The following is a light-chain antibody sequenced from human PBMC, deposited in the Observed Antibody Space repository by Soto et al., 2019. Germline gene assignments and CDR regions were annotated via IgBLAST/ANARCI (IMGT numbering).Light chain of an antibody. CDR1: SSDVGAFNY. CDR3: SSYTSSRTLV. CDR2: EVS. Sequence: QSALTQPASVSGSPGQSITISCSGTSSDVGAFNYVSWYQQHPGKAPKVMIYEVSYRPSGVSNRFSGSKSGNTASLTISGLQSEDESDYYCSSYTSSRTLVFGTGTKLTVL. J-gene: IGLJ1*01. V-gene: IGLV2-14*01.